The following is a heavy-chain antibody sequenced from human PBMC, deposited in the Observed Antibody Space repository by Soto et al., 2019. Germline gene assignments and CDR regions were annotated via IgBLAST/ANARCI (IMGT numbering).Heavy chain of an antibody. D-gene: IGHD3-22*01. CDR3: ARSSGYHDTYPTNQYFHH. V-gene: IGHV3-7*01. J-gene: IGHJ1*01. CDR1: GFTFSTYW. Sequence: GGSLRLSCAASGFTFSTYWMSWVRQAPGKGLEWVANINQDGSEKYYVDSVKGRFTISRDNARNSLYLQVNSLRADDTAMFYCARSSGYHDTYPTNQYFHHWGHGTLVTVSS. CDR2: INQDGSEK.